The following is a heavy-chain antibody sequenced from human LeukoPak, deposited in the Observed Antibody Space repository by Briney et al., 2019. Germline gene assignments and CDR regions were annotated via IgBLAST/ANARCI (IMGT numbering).Heavy chain of an antibody. CDR1: GSSVSSYY. CDR3: AKVAGSRYFDI. Sequence: SETLSLTCTVSGSSVSSYYWSWIRQPAGKGLEWIGRFYSSGSTSYNPSLKSRVSMSIDTSKNQFSLNLTSVTAADTAVYYCAKVAGSRYFDIWGRGTLVTVSS. V-gene: IGHV4-4*07. D-gene: IGHD6-19*01. J-gene: IGHJ2*01. CDR2: FYSSGST.